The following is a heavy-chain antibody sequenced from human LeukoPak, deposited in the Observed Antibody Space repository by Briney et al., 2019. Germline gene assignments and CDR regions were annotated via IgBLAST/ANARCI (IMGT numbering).Heavy chain of an antibody. CDR1: GGTFSSYA. Sequence: SVKVSCKASGGTFSSYAISWVRQAPGQGLEWMGGIIPIFGTANYAQKFQGRVTITADESTSTAYMELSSLRSEDTAVYYCARDNDIAAAGTSHYFDFWGQGTLVTVSS. V-gene: IGHV1-69*13. CDR2: IIPIFGTA. CDR3: ARDNDIAAAGTSHYFDF. J-gene: IGHJ4*02. D-gene: IGHD6-13*01.